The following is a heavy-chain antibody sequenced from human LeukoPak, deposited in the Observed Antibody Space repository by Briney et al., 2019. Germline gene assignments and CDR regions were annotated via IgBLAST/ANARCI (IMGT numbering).Heavy chain of an antibody. CDR3: ANGKRSGEDTAMISEY. Sequence: TGGSLRLSCAASGFTFSSYAMHWVRQAPGKGLEWVAVISYDGGNKYYADSVKGRFTISRDNSKNTLYLQMNSLRGEDTAVYYCANGKRSGEDTAMISEYWGQGTLVTVSS. CDR1: GFTFSSYA. D-gene: IGHD5-18*01. CDR2: ISYDGGNK. J-gene: IGHJ4*02. V-gene: IGHV3-30-3*01.